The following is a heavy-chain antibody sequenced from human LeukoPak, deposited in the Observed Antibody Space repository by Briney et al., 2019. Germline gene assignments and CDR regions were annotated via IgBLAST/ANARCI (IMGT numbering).Heavy chain of an antibody. V-gene: IGHV3-21*01. J-gene: IGHJ4*01. CDR2: ISSSSSYI. Sequence: GVSLRLSCAASGFTFSSYTMNWVRQAPGKGLEWVSSISSSSSYIYYADSVKGRFTISRDNAKNSLYLQMNSLRAEDTAVYYCARYSGYDSTYFDYWGHGTLVTVSS. CDR1: GFTFSSYT. CDR3: ARYSGYDSTYFDY. D-gene: IGHD5-12*01.